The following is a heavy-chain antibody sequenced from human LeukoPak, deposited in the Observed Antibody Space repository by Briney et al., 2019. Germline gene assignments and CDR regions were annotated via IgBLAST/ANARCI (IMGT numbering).Heavy chain of an antibody. Sequence: PGGSLRLSCAASGFTFSSYSMNWVRQAPGKGVEGVSSISSSSSYIYYADSVKGRFTISRDNAKNSLYLQMNSLRAEDTAVYYCARGESSSSGAFDIWGQGTMVTVSS. V-gene: IGHV3-21*01. J-gene: IGHJ3*02. CDR1: GFTFSSYS. D-gene: IGHD6-6*01. CDR2: ISSSSSYI. CDR3: ARGESSSSGAFDI.